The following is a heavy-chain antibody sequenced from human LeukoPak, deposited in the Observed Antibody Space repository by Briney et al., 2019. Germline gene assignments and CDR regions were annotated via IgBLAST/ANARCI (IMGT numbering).Heavy chain of an antibody. CDR2: IIPILGIA. D-gene: IGHD3-10*01. J-gene: IGHJ4*02. V-gene: IGHV1-69*04. CDR3: ARDYGSGSANFDY. CDR1: GGTFSSYA. Sequence: ASVKVSCKASGGTFSSYAISWVRQAPGQGLEWMGRIIPILGIANYAQKFQGRVTITADKSTSTAYMELSSLRSEDTAVYYCARDYGSGSANFDYWGQGTLVTVSS.